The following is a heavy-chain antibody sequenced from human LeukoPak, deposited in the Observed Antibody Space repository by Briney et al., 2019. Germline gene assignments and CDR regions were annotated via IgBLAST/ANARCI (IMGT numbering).Heavy chain of an antibody. D-gene: IGHD2-2*01. V-gene: IGHV3-30*02. CDR1: GFTFSSYG. CDR2: MRYDGSNK. CDR3: AKDYADIIVVVPAAFDY. J-gene: IGHJ4*02. Sequence: GGSLRLSCAASGFTFSSYGMHWVRQAPGKGLEWVAFMRYDGSNKYYADSVKGRFTISRDNSKNTLYLQMNSLRAEDTAVYYCAKDYADIIVVVPAAFDYWGQGTLVTVSS.